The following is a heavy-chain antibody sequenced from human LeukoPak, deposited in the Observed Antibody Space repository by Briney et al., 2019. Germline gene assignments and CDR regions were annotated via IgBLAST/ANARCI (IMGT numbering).Heavy chain of an antibody. Sequence: VASVKVSCKASGYTFTSYYMHWVRQAPGQGLEWMGLINPTGGSTGYAQKFQGRVTMTRDMSTSTVYMELSSLRSEDTAVYYCARCHTLFSGPGIAVAGTGGSYYYMDVWGKGTTVTVSS. CDR2: INPTGGST. CDR3: ARCHTLFSGPGIAVAGTGGSYYYMDV. V-gene: IGHV1-46*01. J-gene: IGHJ6*03. CDR1: GYTFTSYY. D-gene: IGHD6-19*01.